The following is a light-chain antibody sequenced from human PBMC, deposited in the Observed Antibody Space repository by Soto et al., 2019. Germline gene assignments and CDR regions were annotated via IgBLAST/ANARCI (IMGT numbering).Light chain of an antibody. J-gene: IGKJ4*02. CDR1: QSVFSS. CDR2: GAA. CDR3: QQYHSWPV. Sequence: EIVMTQSPATLSVSLGERVTLSCRASQSVFSSLAWYQQKPGQAPRLLIYGAATRPIGTPARFSGSGSGTDFTLTISSVQSEDLAIYYCQQYHSWPVFGRGTRVEIK. V-gene: IGKV3-15*01.